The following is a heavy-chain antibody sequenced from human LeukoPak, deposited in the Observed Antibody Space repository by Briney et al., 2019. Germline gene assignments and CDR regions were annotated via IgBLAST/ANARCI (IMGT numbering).Heavy chain of an antibody. Sequence: GGSLRLSCAASGFTFSSYAMHWVRQAPGKGLEWVAVISYDGSNKYYADSVKGRFTISRDNSKNTLYLQMNSLRAEDTAVYYCARDANHYYDSSGYCDYWGQGTLVTVSS. CDR2: ISYDGSNK. V-gene: IGHV3-30*04. J-gene: IGHJ4*02. CDR1: GFTFSSYA. D-gene: IGHD3-22*01. CDR3: ARDANHYYDSSGYCDY.